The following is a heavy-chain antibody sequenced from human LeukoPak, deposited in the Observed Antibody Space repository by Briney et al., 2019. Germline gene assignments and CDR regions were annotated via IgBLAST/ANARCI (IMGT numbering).Heavy chain of an antibody. V-gene: IGHV4-4*09. CDR1: GGSISSYY. J-gene: IGHJ4*02. Sequence: SETLSLTCTVSGGSISSYYWSWIRQPPGKELDWIGYISSGGSTSYNPSLESRVSISVDPSKTQFSLNLSSVTAADTAVYYCATWGPTGKYYFDYWGQGTLVTVSS. CDR3: ATWGPTGKYYFDY. D-gene: IGHD1-1*01. CDR2: ISSGGST.